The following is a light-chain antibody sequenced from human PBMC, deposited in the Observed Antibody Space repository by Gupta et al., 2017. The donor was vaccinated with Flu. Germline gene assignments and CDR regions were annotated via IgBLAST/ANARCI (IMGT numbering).Light chain of an antibody. CDR2: GAS. V-gene: IGKV3-20*01. CDR3: QQYGSSSPWT. J-gene: IGKJ1*01. CDR1: QSVNSY. Sequence: EIVLAQPPVTLSLSPGEGATLSCRASQSVNSYLAWYQQKPGQAPRLLIYGASTRAAGIPDRFSGSGSGTDFSLTIDKLEPEDFAMYFCQQYGSSSPWTFGQGTKVEVK.